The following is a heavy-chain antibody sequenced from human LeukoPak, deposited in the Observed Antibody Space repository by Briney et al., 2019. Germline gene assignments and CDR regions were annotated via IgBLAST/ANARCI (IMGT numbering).Heavy chain of an antibody. J-gene: IGHJ4*02. V-gene: IGHV4-39*01. Sequence: PSETLSLTCTDSGGSISSSSYYWGWIRQPPGEGLEWIGSISYSGSTYYNPSLKSRVTISVDTSKNQFSLKLSSVTAADTAVYYCARRRSTVLGGTLRIFDYWGQGTLVTVSS. D-gene: IGHD1-26*01. CDR2: ISYSGST. CDR1: GGSISSSSYY. CDR3: ARRRSTVLGGTLRIFDY.